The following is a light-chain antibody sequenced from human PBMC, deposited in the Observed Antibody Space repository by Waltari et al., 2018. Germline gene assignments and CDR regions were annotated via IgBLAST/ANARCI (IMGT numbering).Light chain of an antibody. CDR2: QVS. CDR3: MQGTQWPGT. CDR1: QSLLYRDGNTY. Sequence: DVVMTQSPLSLAATLGQPASISCRSSQSLLYRDGNTYLNWFHQRPGQSPRSLIYQVSNRDSGVPNRFSGSGSGTDFTLTISRVEAEDVGIFFCMQGTQWPGTFGQGTKVEIK. V-gene: IGKV2-30*01. J-gene: IGKJ1*01.